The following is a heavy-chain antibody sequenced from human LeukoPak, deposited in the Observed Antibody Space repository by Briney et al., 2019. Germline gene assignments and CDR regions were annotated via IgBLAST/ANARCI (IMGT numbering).Heavy chain of an antibody. Sequence: ASVKVSCKASGYTFTGYYMHWVRQAPGQGLEWMGWIKTNSGGANYAQKFQGRVTMTRDTSINTDYMELGRLRSDDTAVYYCARDGGKVGATGPFDFWGQGTLVNVPS. J-gene: IGHJ4*02. CDR1: GYTFTGYY. V-gene: IGHV1-2*02. CDR2: IKTNSGGA. CDR3: ARDGGKVGATGPFDF. D-gene: IGHD1-26*01.